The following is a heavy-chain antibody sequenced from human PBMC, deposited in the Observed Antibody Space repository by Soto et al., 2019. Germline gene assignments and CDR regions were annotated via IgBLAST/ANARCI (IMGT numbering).Heavy chain of an antibody. CDR3: ARAKSGHLFDY. CDR1: GGSISSGGYS. J-gene: IGHJ4*02. D-gene: IGHD3-10*01. Sequence: ASETLSLTCAVSGGSISSGGYSWSWIRQPPGKGLEWIGYIYHSGSTYYNPSLKSRVTISVDRSKNQFSLKLSSVTAADTAVYYCARAKSGHLFDYWGQGTLVTVSS. CDR2: IYHSGST. V-gene: IGHV4-30-2*01.